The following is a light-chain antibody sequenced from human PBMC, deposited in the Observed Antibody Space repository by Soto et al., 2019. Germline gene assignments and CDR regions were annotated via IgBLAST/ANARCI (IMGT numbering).Light chain of an antibody. CDR3: SSYAGSYTVV. Sequence: QSVLTQPRSVSGSPGQSVTISCTGTSSDLGTYNYVSWYQQHPGTAPKLMIYDVSKRPSGVPDRFSGSRSGNTASLAISGLQAEDEADYYCSSYAGSYTVVFGGGTKLTVL. CDR2: DVS. J-gene: IGLJ2*01. V-gene: IGLV2-11*01. CDR1: SSDLGTYNY.